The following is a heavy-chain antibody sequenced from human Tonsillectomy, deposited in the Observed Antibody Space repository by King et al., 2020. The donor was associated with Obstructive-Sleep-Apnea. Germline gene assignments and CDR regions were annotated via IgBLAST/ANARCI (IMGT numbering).Heavy chain of an antibody. J-gene: IGHJ3*02. V-gene: IGHV4-59*01. CDR2: IYYSGST. Sequence: QLQESGPGLVKPSETLSLTCTVSGGSISSYYWSWIRQPPGKGLGWIGYIYYSGSTNYNPSLKSRVTISVDTSKNQFSLKLSSLTAADTAVYYCATDSGYDLPQSNTPPNAFDIWGQGTMVTVSS. CDR3: ATDSGYDLPQSNTPPNAFDI. D-gene: IGHD5-12*01. CDR1: GGSISSYY.